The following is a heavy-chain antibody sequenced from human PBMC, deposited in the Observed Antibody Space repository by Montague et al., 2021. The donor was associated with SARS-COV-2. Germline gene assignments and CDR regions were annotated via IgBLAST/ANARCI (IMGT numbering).Heavy chain of an antibody. J-gene: IGHJ3*02. D-gene: IGHD3-22*01. V-gene: IGHV4-31*03. CDR1: GGSISSGGYY. CDR2: IDHTGST. CDR3: ARDSGYYDSSGYSYDAFDI. Sequence: TLSLTCTVSGGSISSGGYYWSWIRQHPGKGLEWIGYIDHTGSTQYKPSLESRVTISKETSKNHFSLNLSSVTAADSAVYYCARDSGYYDSSGYSYDAFDIWGQGTKVTISS.